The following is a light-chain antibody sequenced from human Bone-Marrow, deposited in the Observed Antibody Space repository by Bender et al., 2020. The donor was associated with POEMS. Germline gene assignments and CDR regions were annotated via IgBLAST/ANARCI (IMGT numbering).Light chain of an antibody. CDR1: SSNIGSDY. CDR3: AAWSDSLV. J-gene: IGLJ3*02. V-gene: IGLV1-47*01. Sequence: QSVLTQPPSASGTPGQRVTISCSGSSSNIGSDYVYWYQQLPGTAPKLLIYRNNQRPSGVPDRFTGSKSGTSASLAISVLRSEDEADYYCAAWSDSLVFGGGTKLTVL. CDR2: RNN.